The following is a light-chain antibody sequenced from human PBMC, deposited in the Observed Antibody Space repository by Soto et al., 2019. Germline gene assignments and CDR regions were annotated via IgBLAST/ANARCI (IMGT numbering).Light chain of an antibody. CDR3: NSYAGNSWV. V-gene: IGLV2-8*01. CDR1: SSDVGGYNH. J-gene: IGLJ3*02. Sequence: QSALTQPPSASGSPGQSVTISCTGTSSDVGGYNHVSWYQHHPGKAPKLMIYEVTKRPSGVPDRFSGSKSGNTASLTVSGLQADDEADYYCNSYAGNSWVFGGGTKVTVL. CDR2: EVT.